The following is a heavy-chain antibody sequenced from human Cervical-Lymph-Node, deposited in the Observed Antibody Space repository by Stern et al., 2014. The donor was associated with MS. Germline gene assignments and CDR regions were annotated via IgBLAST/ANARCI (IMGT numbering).Heavy chain of an antibody. V-gene: IGHV5-51*01. J-gene: IGHJ4*02. D-gene: IGHD2-21*01. Sequence: QLVESGPEVKKPGESLKISCKSSGYRFISYWIGWVRQMPGKGLEWMGIIYPGDSTTRYSPSFEGHVTISVDKSINTAYLQWSSLKASDTAMYYCARRSYGDTWGQGTLVTVSS. CDR2: IYPGDSTT. CDR3: ARRSYGDT. CDR1: GYRFISYW.